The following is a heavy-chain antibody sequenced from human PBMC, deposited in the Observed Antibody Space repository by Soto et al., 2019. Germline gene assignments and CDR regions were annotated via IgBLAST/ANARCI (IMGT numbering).Heavy chain of an antibody. V-gene: IGHV3-48*02. CDR2: ISSSSSTI. CDR3: ARDLEPSPYYYDSSGSH. D-gene: IGHD3-22*01. Sequence: GGSLRLSCAASGFTFSSYSMNWVRQAPGKGLEWVSYISSSSSTIYYADSVKGRFTISRDNAKNSLYLQMNSLRDEDTAVYYCARDLEPSPYYYDSSGSHWGQGTLVTVSS. J-gene: IGHJ4*02. CDR1: GFTFSSYS.